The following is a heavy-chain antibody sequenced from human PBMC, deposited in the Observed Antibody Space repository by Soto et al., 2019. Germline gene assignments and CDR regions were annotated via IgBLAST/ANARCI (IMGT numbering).Heavy chain of an antibody. Sequence: KVSCKASGAPFTTFTISWVRQAPGQGLEWMGRIIPILGIANYAQKFQGRVTITADKSTSTAYMELSSLRSEDTAVYYCARGGSYDSKYWGQGTLVTVS. CDR1: GAPFTTFT. J-gene: IGHJ4*02. CDR3: ARGGSYDSKY. V-gene: IGHV1-69*02. CDR2: IIPILGIA. D-gene: IGHD3-22*01.